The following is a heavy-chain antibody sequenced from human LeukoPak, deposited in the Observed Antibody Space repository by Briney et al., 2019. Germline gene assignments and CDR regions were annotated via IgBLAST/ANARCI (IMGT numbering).Heavy chain of an antibody. V-gene: IGHV3-15*01. Sequence: MAGGSPRLSCVGSGFIFSNAWMSWVRQAPGKGLEWVGRIKTETDGGTTDYAAPVKGRFTISRDDSKNTLYLQMDSLKTEDTAVYYCTTPQLWLRGALGYWGQGTLVTVTS. CDR2: IKTETDGGTT. CDR1: GFIFSNAW. J-gene: IGHJ4*02. D-gene: IGHD5-18*01. CDR3: TTPQLWLRGALGY.